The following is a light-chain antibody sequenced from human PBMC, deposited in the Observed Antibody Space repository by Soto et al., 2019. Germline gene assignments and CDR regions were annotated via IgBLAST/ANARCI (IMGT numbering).Light chain of an antibody. CDR2: GNN. CDR3: QSYDRSLSGTV. J-gene: IGLJ3*02. CDR1: SSNIGAGYD. V-gene: IGLV1-40*01. Sequence: QPVMTQPPSVSGAPGQRVTISCTGSSSNIGAGYDVHWYKQLPGTAPKLLIFGNNNRPSGVPDRFSGSKFGPSASLAITGLQDYDEADYYCQSYDRSLSGTVLGGGTKVTVL.